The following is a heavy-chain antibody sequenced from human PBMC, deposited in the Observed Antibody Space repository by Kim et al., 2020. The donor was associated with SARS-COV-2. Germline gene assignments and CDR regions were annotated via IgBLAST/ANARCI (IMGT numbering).Heavy chain of an antibody. D-gene: IGHD2-2*01. V-gene: IGHV3-23*01. J-gene: IGHJ4*02. Sequence: GGSLRLSCAASGFTFNNHAMSWVRQAPGKGLEWVSGISSSSIYTYYADSVEGRFTISRDNSKSTLYLQMNSLRADDTAVYYCAKRPSCRSRSCYEGEFDYWGQGTLVTVSS. CDR2: ISSSSIYT. CDR3: AKRPSCRSRSCYEGEFDY. CDR1: GFTFNNHA.